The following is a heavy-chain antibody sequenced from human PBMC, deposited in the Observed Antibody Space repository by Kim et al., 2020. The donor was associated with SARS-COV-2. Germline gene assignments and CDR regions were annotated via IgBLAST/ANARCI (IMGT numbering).Heavy chain of an antibody. CDR2: IYYSGST. J-gene: IGHJ4*02. CDR3: ARSREGLRSPHDY. D-gene: IGHD2-2*01. Sequence: SETLSLTCTVSGGSISSSSYYWGWIRQPPGKGLEWIGSIYYSGSTYYNPSLKSRVTISVDTSKNQFSLKLSSVTAADTAVYYCARSREGLRSPHDYWGQG. V-gene: IGHV4-39*01. CDR1: GGSISSSSYY.